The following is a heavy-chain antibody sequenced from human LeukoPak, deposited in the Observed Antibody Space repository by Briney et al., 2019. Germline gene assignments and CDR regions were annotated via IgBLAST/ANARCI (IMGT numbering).Heavy chain of an antibody. CDR2: IIPIFGTA. V-gene: IGHV1-69*13. D-gene: IGHD2-2*01. J-gene: IGHJ4*02. CDR1: GGTFSSYA. CDR3: AGGRTDIVVVPATLRNYYFDY. Sequence: GASVKVSCKASGGTFSSYAISWVQQAPGQGLEWMGGIIPIFGTANYAQKFQGRVTITADESTSTAYMELSSLRSEDTAVYYCAGGRTDIVVVPATLRNYYFDYWGQGTLVTVSS.